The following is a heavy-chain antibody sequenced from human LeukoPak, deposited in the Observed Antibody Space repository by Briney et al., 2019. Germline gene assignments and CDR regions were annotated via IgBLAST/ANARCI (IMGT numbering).Heavy chain of an antibody. J-gene: IGHJ5*02. CDR2: ISYSGTT. CDR1: GAPISNFY. D-gene: IGHD4-17*01. V-gene: IGHV4-59*01. CDR3: ARDQVVDYGDYGWFDP. Sequence: SEALSLTCTVSGAPISNFYWSWVRQPPGKGLEWIGYISYSGTTSYNPSLKSRVTISVDTSKNHFSLKLNSVTAADTAVYYCARDQVVDYGDYGWFDPWGQGTLVTVSS.